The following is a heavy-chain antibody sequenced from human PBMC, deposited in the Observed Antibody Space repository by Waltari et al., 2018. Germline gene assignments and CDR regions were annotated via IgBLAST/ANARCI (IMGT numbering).Heavy chain of an antibody. V-gene: IGHV4-4*03. J-gene: IGHJ4*02. CDR3: ARDLGRGLFLDS. Sequence: QLPLQASGPGLVEPPGTLSPTCVVAGSPVGGHSWWSWVRQSPDKGLEWIGQVHRNGRTNYNPSLASRAIVSLDSSRNQFSLRILSATAADTAVYYCARDLGRGLFLDSWGQGTLVTVSP. CDR2: VHRNGRT. D-gene: IGHD2-15*01. CDR1: GSPVGGHSW.